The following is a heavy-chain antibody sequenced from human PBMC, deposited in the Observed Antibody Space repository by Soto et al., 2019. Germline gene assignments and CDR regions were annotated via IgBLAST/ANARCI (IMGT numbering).Heavy chain of an antibody. CDR1: GFTFSSYS. CDR3: AKEGRYFDWLLDY. CDR2: ISSSGSYT. D-gene: IGHD3-9*01. J-gene: IGHJ4*02. Sequence: GGSLRLSCAASGFTFSSYSMNWVRQAPGKGLEWVSSISSSGSYTYYADSVKGRFTISRDNSKNTLYLQMNSLRAEDTAVYYCAKEGRYFDWLLDYWGQGTLVTVSS. V-gene: IGHV3-21*04.